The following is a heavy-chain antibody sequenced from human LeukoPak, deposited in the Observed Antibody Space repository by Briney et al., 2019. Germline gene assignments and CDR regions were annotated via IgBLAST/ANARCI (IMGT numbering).Heavy chain of an antibody. J-gene: IGHJ4*02. CDR3: ARGLHRGYYFDY. D-gene: IGHD3-10*01. V-gene: IGHV4-34*01. CDR2: INHSRST. Sequence: SETLSLTCAVYGGSFSGYYWSWIRQPPGKGLEWIGEINHSRSTNYNPSLKSRVTISVDTSKNQFSPKLSSVTAADTAVYYCARGLHRGYYFDYWGQGTLVTVSS. CDR1: GGSFSGYY.